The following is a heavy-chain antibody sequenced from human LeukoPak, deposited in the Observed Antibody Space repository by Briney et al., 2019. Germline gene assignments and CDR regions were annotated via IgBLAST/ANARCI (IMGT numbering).Heavy chain of an antibody. V-gene: IGHV4-34*01. CDR1: GGSFSGYY. J-gene: IGHJ4*02. D-gene: IGHD1-14*01. Sequence: SETLSLTCAVYGGSFSGYYWSWIRQPPGKGLEWIGSIYYSGSTYYNPSLKSRVTISVDTSKNQFSLKLSSVTAADTAVYYCARAQYNVVRGTDYFDCWGQGTLVTVSS. CDR2: IYYSGST. CDR3: ARAQYNVVRGTDYFDC.